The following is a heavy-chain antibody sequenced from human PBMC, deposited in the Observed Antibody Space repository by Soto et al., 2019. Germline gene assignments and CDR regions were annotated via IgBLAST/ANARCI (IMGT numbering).Heavy chain of an antibody. J-gene: IGHJ5*02. CDR1: GFTFDDYA. CDR3: AKDAYSSSWSRGVWFDP. Sequence: EVQLVESGGGLVQPGRSLRLSCAASGFTFDDYARHWVRQAPGTGLEWVSGISWNSGSIGYADSVKGRFTISRDNAKNSLDLQMNSLSAEDTALYYCAKDAYSSSWSRGVWFDPWGEGTLVTVSS. D-gene: IGHD6-13*01. CDR2: ISWNSGSI. V-gene: IGHV3-9*01.